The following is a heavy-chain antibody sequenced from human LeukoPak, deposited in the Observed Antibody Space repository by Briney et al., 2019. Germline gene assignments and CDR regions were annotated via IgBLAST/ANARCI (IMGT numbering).Heavy chain of an antibody. CDR3: TTDPGGSASGGSCHPCEAFDI. CDR2: IYYSGNT. V-gene: IGHV4-39*03. D-gene: IGHD2-15*01. CDR1: GGSISSSSYF. Sequence: SETLSLTCTVSGGSISSSSYFWGWIRQPPGKGLEWIGNIYYSGNTYYNPSLRSRVTISVDTSKNQFSLKLNSVTAADTAVYYCTTDPGGSASGGSCHPCEAFDIWGQGTMVTVSS. J-gene: IGHJ3*02.